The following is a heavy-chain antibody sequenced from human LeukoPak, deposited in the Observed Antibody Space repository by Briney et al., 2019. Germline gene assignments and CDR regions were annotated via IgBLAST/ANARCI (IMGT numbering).Heavy chain of an antibody. CDR1: GGSISSYY. V-gene: IGHV4-4*07. CDR2: IYTSGST. CDR3: ASGGAGYSSGFFDY. Sequence: SETLSLTCTVSGGSISSYYWSWIRQPAGKGLEWIGRIYTSGSTNYNPSLKSRVTMSVDTSKNQFSLKLSSVTAADTAVYYCASGGAGYSSGFFDYWGQGTLVTVSS. D-gene: IGHD6-19*01. J-gene: IGHJ4*02.